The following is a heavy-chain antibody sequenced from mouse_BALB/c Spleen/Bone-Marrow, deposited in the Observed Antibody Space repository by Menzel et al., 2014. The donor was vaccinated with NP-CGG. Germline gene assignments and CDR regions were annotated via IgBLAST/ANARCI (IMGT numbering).Heavy chain of an antibody. J-gene: IGHJ2*01. D-gene: IGHD3-1*01. CDR2: IYPRDGST. V-gene: IGHV1S12*01. CDR1: GYTFTSYY. CDR3: ARMGTDY. Sequence: VQLQQSGPELVKPGASVKKSCKASGYTFTSYYIHWVKQRPGQGLEWIGYIYPRDGSTNYNEKFKGKATLTADTSSSTAYMQLSSLTSEDSAVYFCARMGTDYWGQGTTLTVSS.